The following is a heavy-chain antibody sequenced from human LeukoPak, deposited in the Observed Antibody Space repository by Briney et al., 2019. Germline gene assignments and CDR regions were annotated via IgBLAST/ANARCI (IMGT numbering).Heavy chain of an antibody. V-gene: IGHV4-30-2*01. CDR2: IYHSGST. Sequence: SQTLSLTCAVSDGSISSGGYSWSWIRQPPGKGLEWIGYIYHSGSTYCNPSLKSRVTISVDRSKNQFSLKLSSVTAADTAVYYCARGVYSSSWYDYWGQGTLVTVSS. CDR1: DGSISSGGYS. CDR3: ARGVYSSSWYDY. J-gene: IGHJ4*02. D-gene: IGHD6-13*01.